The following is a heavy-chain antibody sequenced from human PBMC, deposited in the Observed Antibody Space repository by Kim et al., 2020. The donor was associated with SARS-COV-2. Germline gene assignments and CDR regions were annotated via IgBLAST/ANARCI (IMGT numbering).Heavy chain of an antibody. J-gene: IGHJ3*02. CDR1: GFTFSTYW. Sequence: GGSLRLSCAASGFTFSTYWMHWVRQAPGKGLVWVARVNGDGISTIYADSVSGRFTISRDNARNMVYLQMNSLRAEDTALYFCTTGPPHPYAIWGHGTMVT. CDR2: VNGDGIST. D-gene: IGHD3-16*01. V-gene: IGHV3-74*01. CDR3: TTGPPHPYAI.